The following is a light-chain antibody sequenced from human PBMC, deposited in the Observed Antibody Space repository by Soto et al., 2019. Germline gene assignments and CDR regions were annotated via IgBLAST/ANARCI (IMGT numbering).Light chain of an antibody. V-gene: IGKV3-11*01. CDR3: QHRSSWPSYS. CDR1: QSLNND. Sequence: EIVLTQSPAALSLSPGETATLSCRASQSLNNDLAWYQQKPGQAARLLIYDASDRATGVPARFRGSGSGADLTLTIGSLDPEDFEVYDCQHRSSWPSYSFVDGTNLE. J-gene: IGKJ2*03. CDR2: DAS.